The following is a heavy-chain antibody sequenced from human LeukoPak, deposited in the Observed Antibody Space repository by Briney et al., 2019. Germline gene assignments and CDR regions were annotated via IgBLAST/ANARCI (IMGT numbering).Heavy chain of an antibody. CDR2: ISAYNGNT. CDR1: GYTFTSYG. V-gene: IGHV1-18*01. J-gene: IGHJ4*02. CDR3: ARDQRTLTVTTFDY. D-gene: IGHD4-17*01. Sequence: ASVKVSCKASGYTFTSYGVSWVRQAPGQGLEWMGWISAYNGNTSYAQKLQGRVTMTTDTSTSTAYMELRSLRSDDTAVYYCARDQRTLTVTTFDYWGQGTLVTVSS.